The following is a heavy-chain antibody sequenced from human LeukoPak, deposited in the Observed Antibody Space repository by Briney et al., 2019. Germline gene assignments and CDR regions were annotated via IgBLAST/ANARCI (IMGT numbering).Heavy chain of an antibody. J-gene: IGHJ5*02. Sequence: SETLSLTCTVSGGSISSYYWSWIRQPPGKGLEWIGYIYYSGSTNYNPSLKSRVTISVDTSKNQLSLKLSSVTAADTAVYYCARDGCGGDCYSYWFDPWGQGTLVTVSS. CDR2: IYYSGST. D-gene: IGHD2-21*02. CDR1: GGSISSYY. V-gene: IGHV4-59*01. CDR3: ARDGCGGDCYSYWFDP.